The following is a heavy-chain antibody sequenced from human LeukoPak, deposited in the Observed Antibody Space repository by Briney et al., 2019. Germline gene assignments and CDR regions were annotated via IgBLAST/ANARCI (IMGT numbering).Heavy chain of an antibody. V-gene: IGHV4-34*01. CDR2: INHSGST. Sequence: SETLSLTCAVYGGSFSGYYWSWIRQPPGKGLEWIGEINHSGSTNYNPSLKSRVTMSVDTSKNQFSLQLSSVTAADTAVYYCARHRAYCTSTTCYRDWFDPWGQGTQVTVSS. J-gene: IGHJ5*02. CDR3: ARHRAYCTSTTCYRDWFDP. CDR1: GGSFSGYY. D-gene: IGHD2-2*01.